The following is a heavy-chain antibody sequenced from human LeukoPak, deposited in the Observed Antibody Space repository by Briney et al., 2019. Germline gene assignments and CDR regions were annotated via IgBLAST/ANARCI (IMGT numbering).Heavy chain of an antibody. CDR2: ISSSGTTT. Sequence: GGSLRLSCAASGFTFSDYYMSWIRQAPGKGLEWILYISSSGTTTYYADSVKGRFTISRDNAENSLYLQMNSLRAEGTAVYYCARDQGHYDYYMDVWGQGTTVTVSS. J-gene: IGHJ6*03. V-gene: IGHV3-11*01. CDR1: GFTFSDYY. CDR3: ARDQGHYDYYMDV.